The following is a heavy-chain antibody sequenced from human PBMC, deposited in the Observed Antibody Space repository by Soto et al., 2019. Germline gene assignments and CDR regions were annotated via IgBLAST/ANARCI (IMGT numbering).Heavy chain of an antibody. CDR3: ASRTVNRVLYY. D-gene: IGHD2-15*01. CDR1: GFTVSSNY. Sequence: PGGSLRLSCAASGFTVSSNYMSWVRQAPGKGLEWVSVIYSGGSTYYADSVKGRFTISRDNSKNTLYLQMNSLRAEDTAVYYCASRTVNRVLYYWGQGTLVTVSS. CDR2: IYSGGST. V-gene: IGHV3-66*01. J-gene: IGHJ4*02.